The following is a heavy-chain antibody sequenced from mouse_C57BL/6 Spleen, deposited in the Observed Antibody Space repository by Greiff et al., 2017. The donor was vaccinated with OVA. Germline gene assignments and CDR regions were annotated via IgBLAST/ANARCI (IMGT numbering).Heavy chain of an antibody. CDR1: GYTFTSYW. D-gene: IGHD1-1*01. V-gene: IGHV1-50*01. J-gene: IGHJ2*01. CDR3: AKSGGITTVVGYYFDD. CDR2: IDPSDSYT. Sequence: VQLQQPGAELVKPGASVKLSCKASGYTFTSYWMQWVKQRPGQGLEWIGEIDPSDSYTNYNQKFKGKATLTVDTSSSTAYMQLSSLTSEDSAVYYCAKSGGITTVVGYYFDDWGQGTTLTVSS.